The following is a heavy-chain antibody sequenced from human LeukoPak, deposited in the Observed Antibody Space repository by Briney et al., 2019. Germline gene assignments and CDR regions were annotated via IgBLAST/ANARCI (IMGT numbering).Heavy chain of an antibody. Sequence: NHGESLKISCKGSGYSFTSYWIGWVRQMPGKGLECMGIIYPSDSDRRYSPSFQDQVTFSADKSMNTAYLQWSSLKASDTAIYYCARLSILTGYFDSWGQGTLVTVTS. J-gene: IGHJ4*02. CDR1: GYSFTSYW. D-gene: IGHD3-9*01. CDR2: IYPSDSDR. CDR3: ARLSILTGYFDS. V-gene: IGHV5-51*01.